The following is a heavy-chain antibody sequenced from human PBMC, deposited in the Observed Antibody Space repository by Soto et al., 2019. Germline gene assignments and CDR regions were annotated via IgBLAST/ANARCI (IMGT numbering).Heavy chain of an antibody. Sequence: ASVKVSCKKSGYTFNSYYMHWVRQAHGKGLEWMKIINPSGGSTSYAQNFQGRVIKTKDTAISTAYMELSRLRSDETAVYYCARGGKWSESSMVRGNYYYYYMDVWGKGTTVSVSS. D-gene: IGHD3-10*01. V-gene: IGHV1-46*02. CDR1: GYTFNSYY. CDR3: ARGGKWSESSMVRGNYYYYYMDV. CDR2: INPSGGST. J-gene: IGHJ6*03.